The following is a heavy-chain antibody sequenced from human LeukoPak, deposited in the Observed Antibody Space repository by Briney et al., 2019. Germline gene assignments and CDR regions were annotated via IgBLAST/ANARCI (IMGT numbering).Heavy chain of an antibody. V-gene: IGHV4-61*02. J-gene: IGHJ5*02. Sequence: SETLSLTCTVSGGSISSGSYYWSWIRQPAGKGLEWIGRIYTSGSTNYNPSLKSQVTISVDTSKNQFSLKLSSVTAADTAVYYCARLIKGIAAAGTTYWFDPWGQGTLVTVSS. CDR1: GGSISSGSYY. D-gene: IGHD6-13*01. CDR2: IYTSGST. CDR3: ARLIKGIAAAGTTYWFDP.